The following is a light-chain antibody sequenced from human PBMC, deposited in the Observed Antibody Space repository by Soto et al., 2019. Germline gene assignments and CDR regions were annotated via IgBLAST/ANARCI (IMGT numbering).Light chain of an antibody. CDR2: DAS. CDR3: HQRDNGGT. V-gene: IGKV3-11*01. CDR1: QRVSRY. J-gene: IGKJ3*01. Sequence: EVVLTQSPATLSLSPGERATLSCRASQRVSRYLAWYQQKPGQAPRLLIYDASNRATGIPARFSGSGSGTDFTLTISSLEPEDFAVYYCHQRDNGGTFGPGTKVDIK.